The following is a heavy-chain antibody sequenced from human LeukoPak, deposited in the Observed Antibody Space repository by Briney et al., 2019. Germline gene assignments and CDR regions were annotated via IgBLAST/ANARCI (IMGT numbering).Heavy chain of an antibody. D-gene: IGHD4-17*01. CDR2: IYYSGST. CDR3: ARKGQARHHDYGDYIHYWYFDL. CDR1: GGSISSGDYY. V-gene: IGHV4-30-4*01. Sequence: SETLPLTCTVSGGSISSGDYYWSWIRQPPGKGLEWIGYIYYSGSTYYNPSLKSRVTISVDTSKNQFSLKLSSVTAADTAVYYCARKGQARHHDYGDYIHYWYFDLWGRGTLVTVSS. J-gene: IGHJ2*01.